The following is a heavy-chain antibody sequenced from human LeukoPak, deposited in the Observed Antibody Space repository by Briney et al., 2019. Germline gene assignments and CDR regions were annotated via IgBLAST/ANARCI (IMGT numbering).Heavy chain of an antibody. J-gene: IGHJ4*02. V-gene: IGHV4-31*03. CDR2: IYYSGST. CDR3: ASGREITATLPY. D-gene: IGHD1-20*01. Sequence: SETLSLTCTVSGGSISSGDYYWSWIRQHPGKGLEWIGYIYYSGSTYYNPSLKGRLTISVDTSKNQFSLNLKSVTAADTAVYYCASGREITATLPYWGQGTLVTVSS. CDR1: GGSISSGDYY.